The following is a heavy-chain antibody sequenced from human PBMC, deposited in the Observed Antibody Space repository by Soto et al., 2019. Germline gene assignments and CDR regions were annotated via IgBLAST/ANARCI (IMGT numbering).Heavy chain of an antibody. CDR2: IYSGGNT. CDR3: ARDRYPFDY. Sequence: PGGSLRLSCAASGFTVRSYDMNWVRQAPGRGLEWVSIIYSGGNTYYADSVKGRFTISRDNSKNTLYLQMNSLRAEDTAVYYCARDRYPFDYWGQGTLVTVSS. J-gene: IGHJ4*02. D-gene: IGHD1-26*01. V-gene: IGHV3-53*01. CDR1: GFTVRSYD.